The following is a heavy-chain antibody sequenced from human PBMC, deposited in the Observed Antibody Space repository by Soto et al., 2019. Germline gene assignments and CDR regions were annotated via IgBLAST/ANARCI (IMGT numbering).Heavy chain of an antibody. J-gene: IGHJ3*02. CDR1: GGSFSGYY. CDR3: ARGHNWNRRVDI. D-gene: IGHD1-20*01. Sequence: SETLSLTCAVYGGSFSGYYWSWIRQPPGKGLEWIGEINHSGSTNYNPSLKSRVTISVDTSKNQFSLKLSSVTAADTAVYYCARGHNWNRRVDIWGQGTMVTVSS. CDR2: INHSGST. V-gene: IGHV4-34*01.